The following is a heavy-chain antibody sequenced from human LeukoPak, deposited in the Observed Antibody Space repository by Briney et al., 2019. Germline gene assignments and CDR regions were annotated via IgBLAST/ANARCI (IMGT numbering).Heavy chain of an antibody. Sequence: PSETLSLTCTVSGGSISSYYWSWIRQPPGKGLEWIGYIYYSGSTNYNPSLKSRVTISVDTSKNQFSLKLSSVTAADTAVYYCARLRDDVYGPPRAFDVWGQGTMVTVSS. CDR1: GGSISSYY. V-gene: IGHV4-59*08. CDR3: ARLRDDVYGPPRAFDV. CDR2: IYYSGST. D-gene: IGHD5/OR15-5a*01. J-gene: IGHJ3*01.